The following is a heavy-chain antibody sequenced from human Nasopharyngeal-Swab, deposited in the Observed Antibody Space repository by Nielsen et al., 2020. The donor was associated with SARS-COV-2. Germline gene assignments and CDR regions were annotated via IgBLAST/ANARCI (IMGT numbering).Heavy chain of an antibody. V-gene: IGHV3-7*01. CDR2: IKQDGSEK. CDR1: GFTVSSNY. D-gene: IGHD5-24*01. J-gene: IGHJ4*02. Sequence: GESLKISCAASGFTVSSNYMSWVRQAPGKGLEWVANIKQDGSEKYYVDSVKGRFTISRDNAKNSLYLQMNSLRAEDTAVYYCASERWLQSSFDYWGQGTLVTVSS. CDR3: ASERWLQSSFDY.